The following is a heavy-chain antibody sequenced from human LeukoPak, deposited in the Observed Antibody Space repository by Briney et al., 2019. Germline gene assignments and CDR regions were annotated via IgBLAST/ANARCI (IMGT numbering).Heavy chain of an antibody. Sequence: PGGSLRLSCAASGFTFSSYAMSWVRQAPGKGLEWVSAISGSGGSTYYADSVKGRFTISRDNSKNTLYLQMNILRAEDTAVYYCAKASGPTESAFDIWGQGTMVTVSS. CDR2: ISGSGGST. V-gene: IGHV3-23*01. D-gene: IGHD1-26*01. CDR1: GFTFSSYA. CDR3: AKASGPTESAFDI. J-gene: IGHJ3*02.